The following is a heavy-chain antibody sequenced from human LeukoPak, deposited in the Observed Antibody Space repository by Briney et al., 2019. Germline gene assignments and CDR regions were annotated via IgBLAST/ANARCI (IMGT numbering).Heavy chain of an antibody. CDR2: IYYSGRT. CDR3: ARDGQQQYYYYGMDV. D-gene: IGHD6-13*01. J-gene: IGHJ6*02. V-gene: IGHV4-59*01. CDR1: GASISSDH. Sequence: PSETLSLTCSVSGASISSDHWNWIRQTPGKGLEWIGCIYYSGRTYYNPSLKSRVTISVGMSKNQFSLKLSSVTAADTAVYYCARDGQQQYYYYGMDVWGQGTTVTVSS.